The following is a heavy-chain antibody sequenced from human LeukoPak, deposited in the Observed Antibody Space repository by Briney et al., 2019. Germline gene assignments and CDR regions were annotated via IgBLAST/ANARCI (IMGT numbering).Heavy chain of an antibody. CDR2: IYTSGST. D-gene: IGHD3-3*01. CDR3: ASSDFWSGYYTRFDY. V-gene: IGHV4-61*02. CDR1: GGSISSGSYY. Sequence: SQTLSLTCTVSGGSISSGSYYWSWIRQPAGKGLEWIGRIYTSGSTNYNPSLKSRVTISVDTSKNQFSLKLSSVTAADTAAYYCASSDFWSGYYTRFDYWGQGTLVTVSS. J-gene: IGHJ4*02.